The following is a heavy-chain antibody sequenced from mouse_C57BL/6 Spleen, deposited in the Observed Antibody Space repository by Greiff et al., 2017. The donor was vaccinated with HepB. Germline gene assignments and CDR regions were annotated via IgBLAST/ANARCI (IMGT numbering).Heavy chain of an antibody. CDR2: IRLKSDNYAT. CDR3: TEGYGSRYFDV. CDR1: GFTFSNYW. V-gene: IGHV6-3*01. J-gene: IGHJ1*03. D-gene: IGHD1-1*01. Sequence: EVQRVESGGGLVQPGGSMKLSCVASGFTFSNYWMNWVRQSPEKGLEWVAQIRLKSDNYATHYAESVKGRFTISRDDSKSSVYLQMNNLRAEDTGIYYCTEGYGSRYFDVWGTGTTVTVSS.